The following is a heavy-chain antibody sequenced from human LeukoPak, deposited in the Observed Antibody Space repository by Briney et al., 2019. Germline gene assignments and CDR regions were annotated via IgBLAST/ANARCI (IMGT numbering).Heavy chain of an antibody. CDR2: ISATGGST. Sequence: GGSLRLSCAASGFTFSSYGMSWVRQAPGKGLEWVSVISATGGSTYYADSVKGRFTISRDNSKNTLYLQMNSLGVEDTAVYYCAKIQGYYFDYWGQGTLVTVSS. D-gene: IGHD5-18*01. V-gene: IGHV3-23*01. CDR3: AKIQGYYFDY. J-gene: IGHJ4*02. CDR1: GFTFSSYG.